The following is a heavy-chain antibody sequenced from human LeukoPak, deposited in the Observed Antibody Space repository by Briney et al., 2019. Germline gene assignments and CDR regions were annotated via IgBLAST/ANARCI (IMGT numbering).Heavy chain of an antibody. CDR1: GFTFSDYW. V-gene: IGHV3-7*01. CDR3: ARDGTAAGLYFDL. J-gene: IGHJ4*01. CDR2: INQNGGEK. Sequence: GGSLRLSCAVSGFTFSDYWMNWVRQAPGKGLEWVASINQNGGEKSYVDSVKGRFTISRDNPKNSLYLQMSSLIAEDTAVYYCARDGTAAGLYFDLWGQGTLVTVSS. D-gene: IGHD6-13*01.